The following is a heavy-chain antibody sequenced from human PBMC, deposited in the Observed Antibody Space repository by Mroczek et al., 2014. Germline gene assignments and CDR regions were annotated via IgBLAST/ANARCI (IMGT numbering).Heavy chain of an antibody. CDR3: ARGGFDTPFDP. Sequence: QVQLQESGPGLVKPSETLSLTCTVSGGSTSSYYWSWIRQPPGKGLEWIGYIHYSGSTNYNPSLKSRVTISINTSKNQFSLKLNSVTTADTAVYYCARGGFDTPFDPWGQGTLVTVSS. CDR2: IHYSGST. V-gene: IGHV4-59*01. CDR1: GGSTSSYY. J-gene: IGHJ5*02.